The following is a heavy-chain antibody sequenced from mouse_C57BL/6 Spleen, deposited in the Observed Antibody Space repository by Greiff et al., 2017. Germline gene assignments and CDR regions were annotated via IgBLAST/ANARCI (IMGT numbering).Heavy chain of an antibody. Sequence: QVQLQQPGAELVRPGSSVKLSCKASGYTFTSYWMDWVKQRPGQGLEWIGNIYPSDSETHYNQKFKDKATLTVDKSSSTPYMQLSKLTSEDSAVYDCARRFTTVVGDAYWGRGTLVTFAA. CDR3: ARRFTTVVGDAY. J-gene: IGHJ3*01. D-gene: IGHD1-1*01. V-gene: IGHV1-61*01. CDR2: IYPSDSET. CDR1: GYTFTSYW.